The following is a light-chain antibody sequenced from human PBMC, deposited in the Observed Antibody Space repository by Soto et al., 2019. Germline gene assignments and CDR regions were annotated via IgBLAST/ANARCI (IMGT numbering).Light chain of an antibody. J-gene: IGLJ1*01. CDR1: SSDLGGYNY. CDR2: EVN. V-gene: IGLV2-8*01. Sequence: QSALTQPPSASGSPGQSVTISCTGTSSDLGGYNYVSWFQQHPGKAPKLIIHEVNQRPSGVPDRFSGSKSGNTASLTVSGLQAEDEGTYYCSSYGGYNNVVFGTGTKVTVL. CDR3: SSYGGYNNVV.